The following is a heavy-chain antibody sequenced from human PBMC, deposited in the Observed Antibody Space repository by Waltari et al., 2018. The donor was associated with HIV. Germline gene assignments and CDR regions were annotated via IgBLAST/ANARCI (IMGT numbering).Heavy chain of an antibody. CDR3: ARDTLGTLDY. J-gene: IGHJ4*02. CDR2: VVTAGET. CDR1: GFMFTTYD. Sequence: EVQLVESGGGLVQPGGSLRLSCAASGFMFTTYDMHWVRQRTGKGLEWVSAVVTAGETYYSDSVKGRLTISREDAKNSLFLQMNSLRAEDTALYYCARDTLGTLDYWGQGILITVSS. V-gene: IGHV3-13*01.